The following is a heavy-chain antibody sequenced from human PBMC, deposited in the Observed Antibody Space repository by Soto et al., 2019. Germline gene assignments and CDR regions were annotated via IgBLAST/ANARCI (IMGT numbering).Heavy chain of an antibody. D-gene: IGHD6-13*01. CDR1: GGSISFYN. V-gene: IGHV4-59*01. CDR2: IHHSGRT. Sequence: QVQLQESGPGLVKPSETLSLTCSVSGGSISFYNWNWIRQSPGKGLEWIGYIHHSGRTNYNPSLKSRVTISVDTSKNQFSLQLSSVTAADTAVYYCAKGDSTTHGDSFDIWGQGTMVTVSP. J-gene: IGHJ3*02. CDR3: AKGDSTTHGDSFDI.